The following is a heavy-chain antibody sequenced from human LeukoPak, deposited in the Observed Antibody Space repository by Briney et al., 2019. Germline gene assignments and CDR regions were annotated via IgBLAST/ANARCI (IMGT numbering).Heavy chain of an antibody. CDR1: GFTFSTDA. J-gene: IGHJ3*02. Sequence: TGGSLRLSCAASGFTFSTDATHWVRQAPGKGLEWLAVISYDGSNKHYADSVKGRFTISRDNSKNTLYLQMNSLRAEDTAVYYCARVEGYYDILTGYQLGGFDIWGQGTKVTVSS. CDR3: ARVEGYYDILTGYQLGGFDI. D-gene: IGHD3-9*01. V-gene: IGHV3-30*04. CDR2: ISYDGSNK.